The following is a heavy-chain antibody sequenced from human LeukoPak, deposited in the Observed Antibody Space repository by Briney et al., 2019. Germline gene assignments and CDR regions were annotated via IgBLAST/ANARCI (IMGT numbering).Heavy chain of an antibody. Sequence: SETLSLTCTVSGGSISSGGYYWSWIRQPPGKGLEWIGYIYHSGSTYYNPSLKSRVTISVDRSKNQFSLKLSSVTAADTAVYYCASIGPSIAARPDYWGQGTLVTVSS. CDR1: GGSISSGGYY. CDR2: IYHSGST. V-gene: IGHV4-30-2*01. D-gene: IGHD6-6*01. J-gene: IGHJ4*02. CDR3: ASIGPSIAARPDY.